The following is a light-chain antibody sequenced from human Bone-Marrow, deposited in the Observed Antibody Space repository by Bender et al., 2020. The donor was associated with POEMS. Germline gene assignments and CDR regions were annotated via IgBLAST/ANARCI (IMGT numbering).Light chain of an antibody. V-gene: IGLV2-14*03. Sequence: QSALAQPASVSGSPGQSITISCTATTRDVGDYNQVSWYQQLPGKAPKVIIYDVNNRSSGVSNRFSGSKSGNTASLTISGLQAEDEADYYCSSDTRRKTVLFGGGTKLTVL. J-gene: IGLJ2*01. CDR1: TRDVGDYNQ. CDR2: DVN. CDR3: SSDTRRKTVL.